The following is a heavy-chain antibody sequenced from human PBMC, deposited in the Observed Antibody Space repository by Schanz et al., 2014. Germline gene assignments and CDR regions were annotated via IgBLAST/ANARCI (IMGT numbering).Heavy chain of an antibody. D-gene: IGHD3-10*01. CDR2: ISASGGDT. CDR1: EFTFSTDA. Sequence: DVQLLESGGGLVQPGGSLRLSCAASEFTFSTDAMSWVRQAPGKGLEWLSVISASGGDTYYADSVTGRFTISRDNSKNTLYLQMNSLRAEDTAVYYCAKGRFGELSAFDIWGQGTMVTVSS. J-gene: IGHJ3*02. CDR3: AKGRFGELSAFDI. V-gene: IGHV3-23*01.